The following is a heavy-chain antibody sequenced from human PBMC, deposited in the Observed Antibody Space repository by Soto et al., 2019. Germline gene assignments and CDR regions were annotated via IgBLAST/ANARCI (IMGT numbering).Heavy chain of an antibody. D-gene: IGHD6-19*01. J-gene: IGHJ4*02. V-gene: IGHV1-3*04. Sequence: QVQLVQSGAEVKKPGASVKVSCKASGYTFTSYAMHWVRQAPGQRLEWMGWINTGNGNTKYSQKFQGRVTITRDTSASTASIELSSLRCEDTAVYYCARVIGGWYYFDYWGQGTLVTVSS. CDR3: ARVIGGWYYFDY. CDR1: GYTFTSYA. CDR2: INTGNGNT.